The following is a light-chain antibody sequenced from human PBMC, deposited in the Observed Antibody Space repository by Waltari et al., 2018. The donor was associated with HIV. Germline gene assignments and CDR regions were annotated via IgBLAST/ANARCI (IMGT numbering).Light chain of an antibody. V-gene: IGKV3-20*01. Sequence: EIVLTQSPGTLSLSPGERATLSCRASQSFSSDYLAWYQHKPGQAPRLLIYGTSSRATGIPDRFSGSGSGTDFTLTISRLEPEDFAVYFCQQYDDLITFGQGTRLEIK. CDR3: QQYDDLIT. CDR2: GTS. CDR1: QSFSSDY. J-gene: IGKJ5*01.